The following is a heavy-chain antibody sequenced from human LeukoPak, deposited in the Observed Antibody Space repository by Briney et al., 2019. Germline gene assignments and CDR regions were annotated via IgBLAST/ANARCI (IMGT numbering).Heavy chain of an antibody. J-gene: IGHJ4*02. Sequence: SETLSLTCTVSGGSISSYYWTWIRQPPGKGLEWIGNIYYSGNTNYNPALKSRVTISIDTSKNQFSLKLNSVTAADTAVYYCARDQYPYGSGSYTDYWGQGTLVTVSS. D-gene: IGHD3-10*01. CDR2: IYYSGNT. CDR1: GGSISSYY. V-gene: IGHV4-59*01. CDR3: ARDQYPYGSGSYTDY.